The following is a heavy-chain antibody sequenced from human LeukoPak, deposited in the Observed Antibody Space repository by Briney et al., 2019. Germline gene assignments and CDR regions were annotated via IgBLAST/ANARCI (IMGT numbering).Heavy chain of an antibody. V-gene: IGHV3-66*01. CDR1: GFTVSSNY. J-gene: IGHJ6*02. CDR2: IYSGGST. CDR3: ARDHYYYGMDV. Sequence: GVSLRLSCAASGFTVSSNYMSCVRQAPGKGLEWVSVIYSGGSTYYADSVEGRFTISRDNSKNTLYLQMNSLRAEDTAVYYCARDHYYYGMDVWGQGTTVTVS.